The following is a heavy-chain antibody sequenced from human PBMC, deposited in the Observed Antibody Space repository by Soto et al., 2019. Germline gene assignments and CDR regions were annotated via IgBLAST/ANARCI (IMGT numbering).Heavy chain of an antibody. Sequence: PSETLSLTCTVSGGSMSSGRYYWSWIRQHPGRGLEWIGYIYYSGSAYYNPSLKSRVTMSVDTSKNQFSLKLSSVTAADTAVFYCARGRVPIRSWFYYYMDVWGKGTTVTVSS. V-gene: IGHV4-31*03. D-gene: IGHD6-13*01. J-gene: IGHJ6*03. CDR1: GGSMSSGRYY. CDR2: IYYSGSA. CDR3: ARGRVPIRSWFYYYMDV.